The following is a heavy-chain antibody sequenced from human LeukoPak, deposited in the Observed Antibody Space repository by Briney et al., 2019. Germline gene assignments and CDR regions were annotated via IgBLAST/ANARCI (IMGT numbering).Heavy chain of an antibody. J-gene: IGHJ4*02. CDR3: ARERKSSTSMDY. V-gene: IGHV3-74*01. CDR2: INTDGRTI. Sequence: GRSLRLSCAPSGFTFSSYWMHWVRQAPGKGLVWVAGINTDGRTITYAGSVKGRFTITRDNAKNTLYLQMNSLRGEDTAVYFCARERKSSTSMDYWGQGTLVTVSS. CDR1: GFTFSSYW. D-gene: IGHD2-2*01.